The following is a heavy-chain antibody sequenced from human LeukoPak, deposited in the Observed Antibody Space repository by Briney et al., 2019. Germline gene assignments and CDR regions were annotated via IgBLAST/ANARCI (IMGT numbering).Heavy chain of an antibody. J-gene: IGHJ6*02. CDR3: AKSLAVAGYYYGMDV. CDR1: GGTFSSYA. V-gene: IGHV1-69*04. D-gene: IGHD6-19*01. CDR2: IIPILGIA. Sequence: ASVKVSCKASGGTFSSYAISWVRQAPGQGLEWMGRIIPILGIANYAQKFQGRVTMTEDTSTDTAYMELSSLRSEDTAVYYCAKSLAVAGYYYGMDVWGQGTTVTVSS.